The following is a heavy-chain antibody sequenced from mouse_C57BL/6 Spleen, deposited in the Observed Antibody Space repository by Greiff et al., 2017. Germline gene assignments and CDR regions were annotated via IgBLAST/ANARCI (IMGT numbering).Heavy chain of an antibody. D-gene: IGHD2-1*01. CDR2: IHPNSGST. V-gene: IGHV1-64*01. Sequence: VQLQQPGAELVKPGASVQLSCKASGYTFTSYWMHWVKQRPGQGLEWIGMIHPNSGSTNYNEKFKSKATLTVDKSSSTAYMQLSSLTSEDSAVYYCARTIYYGNYTSYAMDYWGQGTSVTVSS. J-gene: IGHJ4*01. CDR1: GYTFTSYW. CDR3: ARTIYYGNYTSYAMDY.